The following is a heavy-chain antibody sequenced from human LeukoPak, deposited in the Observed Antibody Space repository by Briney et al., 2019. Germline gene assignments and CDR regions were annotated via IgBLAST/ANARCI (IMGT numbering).Heavy chain of an antibody. Sequence: KDGEPLKISCKGSGYSFTSYWIAWVRQMPGKGLEWMGIIYPGDSDTRYSPSFQGQVTISADKSISTAYLQWSSLKASDTAIYYCARRGTTVVTPTFYWGQGTLVAVSS. CDR2: IYPGDSDT. D-gene: IGHD4-23*01. J-gene: IGHJ4*02. V-gene: IGHV5-51*01. CDR1: GYSFTSYW. CDR3: ARRGTTVVTPTFY.